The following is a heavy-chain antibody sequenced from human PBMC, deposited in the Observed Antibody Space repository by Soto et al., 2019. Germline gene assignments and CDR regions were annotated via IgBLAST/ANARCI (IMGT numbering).Heavy chain of an antibody. CDR3: AHIEWLVRWFDP. CDR1: GFSLTNNTVG. Sequence: QITLKESGPTLVNPTQTLTLTCTFSGFSLTNNTVGVGWLRQPPGKALEWLAHIYWDDDKRYSPSLKSRLTITKDTSKNQVFLTMTNMDPVDTATYYCAHIEWLVRWFDPWGQGTLVTVSS. D-gene: IGHD6-19*01. CDR2: IYWDDDK. J-gene: IGHJ5*02. V-gene: IGHV2-5*02.